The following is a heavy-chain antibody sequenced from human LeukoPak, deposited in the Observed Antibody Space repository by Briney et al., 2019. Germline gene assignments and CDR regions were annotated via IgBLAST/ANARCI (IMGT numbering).Heavy chain of an antibody. CDR3: AREGGGDPEGIAAAGWFDP. CDR1: GGSISSSSYY. V-gene: IGHV4-39*07. D-gene: IGHD6-13*01. Sequence: SETLSLTCTDSGGSISSSSYYWGWIRQPPGKGLEWIGSIYYSGSTYYNPSLKSRVTISVDTSKNQFSLKLSSVTAADTAVYYCAREGGGDPEGIAAAGWFDPWGQGTMVTVSS. J-gene: IGHJ5*02. CDR2: IYYSGST.